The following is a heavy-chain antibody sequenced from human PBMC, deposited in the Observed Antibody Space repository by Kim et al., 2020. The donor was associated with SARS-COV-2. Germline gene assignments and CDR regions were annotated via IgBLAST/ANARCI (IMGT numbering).Heavy chain of an antibody. D-gene: IGHD6-19*01. CDR1: GFTFDDYA. Sequence: GGSLRLSCAASGFTFDDYAMHWVRQAPGKGLEWVSGISWNSGSIGYADSVKGRFTISRDNAKNSLYLQMNSLRAEDTALYYCAKDDSSGWYFGYYGMDVWGQGTTVTVSS. CDR2: ISWNSGSI. CDR3: AKDDSSGWYFGYYGMDV. V-gene: IGHV3-9*01. J-gene: IGHJ6*02.